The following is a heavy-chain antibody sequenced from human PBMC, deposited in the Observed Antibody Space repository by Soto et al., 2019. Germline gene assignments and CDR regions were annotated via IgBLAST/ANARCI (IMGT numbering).Heavy chain of an antibody. CDR2: ISYDGSNK. CDR1: GFAFSSYG. J-gene: IGHJ6*02. D-gene: IGHD3-10*01. Sequence: GGSLRLSCAASGFAFSSYGMHWVRQAPGKGLEWVAVISYDGSNKYYADSVKGRFTISRDNSKNTLYLQMNSLRAEDTAVYYRAKDRSPIDYYGMDVWGQGTTVTVSS. CDR3: AKDRSPIDYYGMDV. V-gene: IGHV3-30*18.